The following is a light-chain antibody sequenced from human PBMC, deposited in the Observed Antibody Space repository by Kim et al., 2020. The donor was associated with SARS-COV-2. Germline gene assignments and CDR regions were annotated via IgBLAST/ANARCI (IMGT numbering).Light chain of an antibody. CDR1: QSVRSN. V-gene: IGKV3-15*01. Sequence: VSPGERAPLSCRASQSVRSNLAWYQQKPGQSPRLLISSASTRASGIPARFSGSGSGTEFTLTISSLQSEDFAVYYCQQYNDWPLTFGGGTKVDIK. J-gene: IGKJ4*01. CDR3: QQYNDWPLT. CDR2: SAS.